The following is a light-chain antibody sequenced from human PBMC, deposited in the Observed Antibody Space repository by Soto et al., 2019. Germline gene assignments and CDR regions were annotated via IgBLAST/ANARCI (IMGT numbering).Light chain of an antibody. V-gene: IGKV3D-15*01. Sequence: EIVMSQSPATISVSPGEIATLSCSASQSVRSNLAWYQQKPGQAPRLLIYDASNRATGIPARFSGSESGTDFTLTISSLQPEDFATYYCQQSNSIPPIYFGQGTRLEIK. CDR2: DAS. CDR1: QSVRSN. CDR3: QQSNSIPPIY. J-gene: IGKJ5*01.